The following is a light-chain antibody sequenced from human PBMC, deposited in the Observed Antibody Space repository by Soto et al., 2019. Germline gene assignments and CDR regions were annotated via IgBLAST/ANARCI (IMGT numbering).Light chain of an antibody. V-gene: IGKV3-15*01. CDR2: DAS. CDR1: QSVRSN. CDR3: QQYNNWPYT. Sequence: EIVMTQSPATLSVSPGERAALSCRASQSVRSNFAWYQQKPGQAPRLLVYDASTRATGIPARFSGSGSGTEFTLTISSLQSEDFAVYYYQQYNNWPYTFGQGTKLEIK. J-gene: IGKJ2*01.